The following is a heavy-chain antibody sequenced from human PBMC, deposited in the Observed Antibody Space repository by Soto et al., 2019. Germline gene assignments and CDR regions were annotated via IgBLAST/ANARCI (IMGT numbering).Heavy chain of an antibody. CDR2: IKSKTDGGTT. CDR3: TTDRDYGDDYYYYYYMDV. J-gene: IGHJ6*03. CDR1: GFTFSNAW. V-gene: IGHV3-15*01. Sequence: GGSLRLSCAASGFTFSNAWMSWVRQAPGKGLEWVGRIKSKTDGGTTDYAAPVKGRFTISRDDSKNTLYLQMNSLKTEDTAVYYCTTDRDYGDDYYYYYYMDVWGKGTTVTVSS. D-gene: IGHD4-17*01.